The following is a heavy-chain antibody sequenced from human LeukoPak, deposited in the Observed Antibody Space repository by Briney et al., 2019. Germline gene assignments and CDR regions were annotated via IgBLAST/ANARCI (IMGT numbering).Heavy chain of an antibody. CDR1: GGSISSGDYY. J-gene: IGHJ6*03. D-gene: IGHD6-13*01. CDR3: ARTSSSWYWYMDV. CDR2: IYYSGST. Sequence: SETLSLTCTVSGGSISSGDYYWSWIRQPPGKGLEWIGYIYYSGSTNYNPSLKSRVTISVDTSKNQFSLKLSSVTAADTAVYYCARTSSSWYWYMDVWGKGTTVTVSS. V-gene: IGHV4-61*08.